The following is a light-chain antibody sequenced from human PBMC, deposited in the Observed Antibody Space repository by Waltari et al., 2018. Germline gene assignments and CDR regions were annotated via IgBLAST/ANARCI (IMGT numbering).Light chain of an antibody. CDR3: QQYHLWPPV. J-gene: IGKJ5*01. CDR1: QSASSH. CDR2: EAF. V-gene: IGKV3-15*01. Sequence: IVMTQSPATLSVSLGEKVTLSCRASQSASSHVAWYQQKPGQAPRLLISEAFMRVPDVPDRFSGSEPGTEFSLTIRSLQSEDLAVYFCQQYHLWPPVFGQGTRLEIK.